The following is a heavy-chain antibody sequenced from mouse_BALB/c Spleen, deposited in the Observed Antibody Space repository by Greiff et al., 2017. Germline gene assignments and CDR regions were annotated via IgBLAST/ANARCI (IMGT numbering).Heavy chain of an antibody. CDR2: ISSGGST. CDR3: ARGVIYYYGSSYTWFAY. CDR1: GFTFSSYA. J-gene: IGHJ3*01. Sequence: EVKLVESGGGLVKPGGSLKLSCAASGFTFSSYAMSWVRQTPEKRLEWVASISSGGSTYYPDSVKGRFTISRDNARNILYLQMSSLRSEDTAMYYCARGVIYYYGSSYTWFAYWGQGTLVTVSA. D-gene: IGHD1-1*01. V-gene: IGHV5-6-5*01.